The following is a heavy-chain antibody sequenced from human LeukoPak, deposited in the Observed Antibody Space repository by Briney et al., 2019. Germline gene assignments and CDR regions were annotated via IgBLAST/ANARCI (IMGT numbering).Heavy chain of an antibody. CDR2: IKEDGSDK. V-gene: IGHV3-7*03. CDR3: ARASGYSGYDPFDY. D-gene: IGHD5-12*01. J-gene: IGHJ4*02. Sequence: GGSLRLSCTASGFTFRNYWMSWVRQAPGKGLECVAYIKEDGSDKNYVDSAKGRFTISRDNSKNTLYLQMNTLRAEDTAVYYCARASGYSGYDPFDYWGQGTLVTVSS. CDR1: GFTFRNYW.